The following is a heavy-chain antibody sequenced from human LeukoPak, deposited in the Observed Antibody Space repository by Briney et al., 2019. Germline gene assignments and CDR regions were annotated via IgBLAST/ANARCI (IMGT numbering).Heavy chain of an antibody. CDR1: GGSISSSSYY. CDR3: ARGAGIPAAISDY. Sequence: SETLSLTCTVSGGSISSSSYYWGWIRQPPGKGLEWIGSIYYSGSTNYNPSLKSRVTISVDTSKNQFSLKLSSVTAADTAVYYCARGAGIPAAISDYWGQGTLVTVSS. V-gene: IGHV4-39*07. J-gene: IGHJ4*02. D-gene: IGHD2-2*01. CDR2: IYYSGST.